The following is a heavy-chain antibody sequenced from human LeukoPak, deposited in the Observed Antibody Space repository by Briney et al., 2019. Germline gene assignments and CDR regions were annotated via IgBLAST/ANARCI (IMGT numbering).Heavy chain of an antibody. CDR2: ISSSSSTI. J-gene: IGHJ4*02. V-gene: IGHV3-48*02. CDR1: GFTLSNYN. D-gene: IGHD6-19*01. CDR3: ARDLAVAGSFDY. Sequence: PGGSLRLSCAASGFTLSNYNMNWVRQAPGKGLEGVSYISSSSSTIYYADPVEGRFTISRDNAKNSLYLQMNSLRDEDTAVYYCARDLAVAGSFDYWGQGTLVTVSS.